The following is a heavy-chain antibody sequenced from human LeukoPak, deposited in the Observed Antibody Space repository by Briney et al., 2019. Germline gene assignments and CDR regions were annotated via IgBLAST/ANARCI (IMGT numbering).Heavy chain of an antibody. V-gene: IGHV4-59*08. J-gene: IGHJ6*02. D-gene: IGHD3-10*01. CDR2: IYYSGST. CDR3: ARERITMVRGNPYYYGMDV. CDR1: GGSISSYY. Sequence: SETLSLTCTVSGGSISSYYWSWIRQPPGKGLEWIGYIYYSGSTNYNPSLKSRVTISVDTSKNQFSLKLSSVTAADTAVYYCARERITMVRGNPYYYGMDVWGQGTTVTVSS.